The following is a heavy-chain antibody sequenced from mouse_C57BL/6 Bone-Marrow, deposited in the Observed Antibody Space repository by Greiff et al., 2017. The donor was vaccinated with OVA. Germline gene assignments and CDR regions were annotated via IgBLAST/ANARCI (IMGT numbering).Heavy chain of an antibody. CDR2: INTSSGGT. CDR3: ASAGDGFAY. Sequence: VKLQQPGADLVKPGASVKLSCKASGYTFTSYWMHWVQQTPGQGLEWIGNINTSSGGTNYNEKFKSKATLTVDKSSSTAYMQLSSLTSEDSAVYYGASAGDGFAYWGQGTLVTVSA. V-gene: IGHV1-53*01. J-gene: IGHJ3*01. CDR1: GYTFTSYW.